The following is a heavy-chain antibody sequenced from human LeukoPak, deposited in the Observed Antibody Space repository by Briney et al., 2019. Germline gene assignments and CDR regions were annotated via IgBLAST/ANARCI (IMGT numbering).Heavy chain of an antibody. D-gene: IGHD6-19*01. J-gene: IGHJ4*02. V-gene: IGHV4-59*12. Sequence: PSETLSLTCTVSGGSISSYYWSWIRQPPGKGLEWIGYIYHSGSTYYNPSLKSRVTISVDRSKNQFSLKLSSVTAADTAVYYCAREGPSSSIYYWGQGTLVTVSS. CDR1: GGSISSYY. CDR3: AREGPSSSIYY. CDR2: IYHSGST.